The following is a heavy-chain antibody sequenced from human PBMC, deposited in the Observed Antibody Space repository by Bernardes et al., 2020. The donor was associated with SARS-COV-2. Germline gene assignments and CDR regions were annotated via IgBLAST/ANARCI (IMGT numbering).Heavy chain of an antibody. CDR1: GFSFITYA. J-gene: IGHJ4*02. D-gene: IGHD1-26*01. V-gene: IGHV3-23*01. CDR3: AKDLDLPGAGAEFDF. Sequence: GGSLRLSCAASGFSFITYAITWVRQAPGKGLEWVSSITKSGGTTYYADSVKGRFTISRDNSQSTVYLQMNSLRVEDTAVYYCAKDLDLPGAGAEFDFWGQGTLATVSP. CDR2: ITKSGGTT.